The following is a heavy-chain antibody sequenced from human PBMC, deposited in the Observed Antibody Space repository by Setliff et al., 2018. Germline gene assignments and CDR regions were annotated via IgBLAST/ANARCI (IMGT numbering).Heavy chain of an antibody. V-gene: IGHV1-69*10. CDR2: IIPILGVA. CDR3: AKGSRVDLRYYYGMDV. Sequence: SVKVSCKASGGTFSSYAISWVRQAPGQGLEWMGGIIPILGVANYAQKFQGRVTITADKSTSTAYMELSSLRSEDTAVYYCAKGSRVDLRYYYGMDVRGQGTTVTVSS. CDR1: GGTFSSYA. D-gene: IGHD3-3*01. J-gene: IGHJ6*02.